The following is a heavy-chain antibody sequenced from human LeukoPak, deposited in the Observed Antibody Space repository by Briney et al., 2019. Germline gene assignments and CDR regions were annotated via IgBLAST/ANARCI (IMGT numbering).Heavy chain of an antibody. Sequence: ASVKVSCKASGYTFTGYYMHWVRQAPGQGLEWMGWINPNSGGTNYAQKFQGRVTMTRDTSISTAYMELSRLRSDDTAVYYCARVDMIVVKRYIDYWGQGTLVTVSS. V-gene: IGHV1-2*02. CDR2: INPNSGGT. CDR3: ARVDMIVVKRYIDY. CDR1: GYTFTGYY. J-gene: IGHJ4*02. D-gene: IGHD3-22*01.